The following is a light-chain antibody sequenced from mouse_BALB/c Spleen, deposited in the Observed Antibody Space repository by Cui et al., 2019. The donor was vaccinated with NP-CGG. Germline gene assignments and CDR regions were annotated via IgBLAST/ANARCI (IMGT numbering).Light chain of an antibody. J-gene: IGLJ1*01. V-gene: IGLV1*01. Sequence: QAVVTQESALTTSPGETVTLTCRSSTGAGTTSNYANWVQEKPDHLFTGLIGGINNRAPGVPARFSGSLIGDKAALTITGAQTEDEAIYFCALWYSNHWVFGGGTKLTVL. CDR3: ALWYSNHWV. CDR2: GIN. CDR1: TGAGTTSNY.